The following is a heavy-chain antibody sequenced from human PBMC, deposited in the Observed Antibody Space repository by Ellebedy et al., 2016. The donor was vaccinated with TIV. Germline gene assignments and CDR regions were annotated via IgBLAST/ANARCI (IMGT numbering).Heavy chain of an antibody. V-gene: IGHV4-4*02. CDR3: ARRVYDFWSGYPNDY. Sequence: MPGGSLRLSCAVSGGSISSSNWWRWVRQPPGKGLEWIGEIYHSGSTNYNPSLKSRVTISVDKSKNQFSLKLSSVTAADTAVYYCARRVYDFWSGYPNDYWGQGTLVTVSS. J-gene: IGHJ4*02. D-gene: IGHD3-3*01. CDR2: IYHSGST. CDR1: GGSISSSNW.